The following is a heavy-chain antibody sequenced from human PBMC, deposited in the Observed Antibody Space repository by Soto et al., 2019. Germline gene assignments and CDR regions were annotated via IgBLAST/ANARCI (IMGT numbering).Heavy chain of an antibody. CDR3: ARVLAGTGGGIDY. D-gene: IGHD3-3*01. CDR2: ISQAATT. J-gene: IGHJ4*02. V-gene: IGHV4-4*02. Sequence: QVHLQQSGPGLVKPSETLSLTCGVSGDSISNGHWWSWVRQPPGKGLEWVGEISQAATTNYNPSLKSRLTISLDKSKNQFSVELSSVTAADMAVYYCARVLAGTGGGIDYWGQGILVTVSS. CDR1: GDSISNGHW.